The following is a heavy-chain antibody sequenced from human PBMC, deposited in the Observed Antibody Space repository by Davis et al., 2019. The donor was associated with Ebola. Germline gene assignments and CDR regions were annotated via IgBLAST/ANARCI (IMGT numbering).Heavy chain of an antibody. D-gene: IGHD3-10*01. CDR2: ISGYEDNT. CDR3: ARDLATSSGAHFFYFGMDV. Sequence: ASVKVSCKASGYTFTSYGISWVRQAPGQGLEWMGWISGYEDNTNFAPRFQGRITLTKDRATSTVYMKLRSLTSDDTAVKYCARDLATSSGAHFFYFGMDVWGEGTSVAVSS. CDR1: GYTFTSYG. V-gene: IGHV1-18*01. J-gene: IGHJ6*04.